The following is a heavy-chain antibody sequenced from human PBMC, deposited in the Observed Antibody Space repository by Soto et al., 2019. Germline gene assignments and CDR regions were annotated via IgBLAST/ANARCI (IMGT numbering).Heavy chain of an antibody. CDR2: INGDGSST. D-gene: IGHD5-18*01. Sequence: EVQLVESGGGLVQPGGSLRLSCATSGFSFSGYWIHWVRQAPGKGLVWVSHINGDGSSTNYADSVKSRFTISRDYAKNTLYLQMNSLRVEDTAVYYCARGGAYIYGPQYDWGQGTLVTVSS. V-gene: IGHV3-74*01. J-gene: IGHJ4*02. CDR1: GFSFSGYW. CDR3: ARGGAYIYGPQYD.